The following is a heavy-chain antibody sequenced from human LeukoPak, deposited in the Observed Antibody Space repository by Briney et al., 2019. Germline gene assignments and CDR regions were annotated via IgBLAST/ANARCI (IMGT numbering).Heavy chain of an antibody. CDR2: ISSPSSTI. CDR1: GFTFSGYS. CDR3: ARVAGLRKPQTNNWFDP. J-gene: IGHJ5*02. Sequence: GGSLRLSCAASGFTFSGYSMNWVRQAPGKGLEWLSYISSPSSTIYYADSVRGRFTISRDNAKNSLYLQMNSLRAEDTAVYYCARVAGLRKPQTNNWFDPWGQGTLVTVSS. D-gene: IGHD3-10*01. V-gene: IGHV3-48*04.